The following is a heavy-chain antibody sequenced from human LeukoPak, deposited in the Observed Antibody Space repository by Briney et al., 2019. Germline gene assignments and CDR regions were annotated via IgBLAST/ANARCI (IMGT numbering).Heavy chain of an antibody. Sequence: SETLSLTCTVSGGSISSSSYYWGWIRQPPGKGLEWIGSIYYSGSTYYNPSLKSRVTISVDTSKNQFSLKLSSVTAADTAVYYCARQKSGFWFDPWGQGTLVTVSS. CDR3: ARQKSGFWFDP. D-gene: IGHD3-10*01. CDR1: GGSISSSSYY. V-gene: IGHV4-39*01. CDR2: IYYSGST. J-gene: IGHJ5*02.